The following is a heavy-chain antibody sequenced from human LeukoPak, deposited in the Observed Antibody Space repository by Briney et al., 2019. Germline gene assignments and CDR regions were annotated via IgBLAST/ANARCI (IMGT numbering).Heavy chain of an antibody. J-gene: IGHJ4*02. Sequence: ASVKVSCKASGYTFTRYYINCLRQAPGQGLEWMGWINPDTGDIRYSQRFQGRVTMTRDTSSNTVYMELSRLRSDDTAVYYCARETVRGYTRSFDYWGQGTLVTVSS. V-gene: IGHV1-2*02. CDR3: ARETVRGYTRSFDY. CDR2: INPDTGDI. CDR1: GYTFTRYY. D-gene: IGHD1-14*01.